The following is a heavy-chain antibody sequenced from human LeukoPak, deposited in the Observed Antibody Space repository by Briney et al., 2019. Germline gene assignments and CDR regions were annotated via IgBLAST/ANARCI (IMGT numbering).Heavy chain of an antibody. CDR3: ARGGRYSSSFLRY. CDR1: GGSISSSSYY. Sequence: SETLSLTCTVSGGSISSSSYYWGWIRQPPGKGLEWIGSIYYSGSTYYNPSLKSRVTISVDTSKSQFSLKLSSVTAADTAVYYCARGGRYSSSFLRYWGQGTLVTVSS. V-gene: IGHV4-39*01. CDR2: IYYSGST. D-gene: IGHD6-6*01. J-gene: IGHJ4*02.